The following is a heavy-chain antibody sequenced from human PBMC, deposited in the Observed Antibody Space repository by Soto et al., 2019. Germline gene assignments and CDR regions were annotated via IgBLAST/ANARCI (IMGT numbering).Heavy chain of an antibody. Sequence: GGSLRLSCAASGFTFSRFGIHWVRQAPGKGLEWVAVIWYDGSNKYYADSVKGRFTISRDNSNNMVFLQMNSLRAEDTAMYSCVRDRPRRTSGYFFDYWGQGTLVTVSS. CDR2: IWYDGSNK. D-gene: IGHD1-1*01. CDR3: VRDRPRRTSGYFFDY. CDR1: GFTFSRFG. J-gene: IGHJ4*02. V-gene: IGHV3-33*01.